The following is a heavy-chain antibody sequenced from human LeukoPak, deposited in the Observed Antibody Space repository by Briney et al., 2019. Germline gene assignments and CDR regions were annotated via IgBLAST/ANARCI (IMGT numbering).Heavy chain of an antibody. CDR2: IYYSGST. Sequence: SETLSLTCTVSGGSISSSSYYWGWIRQPPGKGLEWIGSIYYSGSTYYNPSLKSRVTISVDTSKNQFSLKLSSVTAEDTAVYYCARRQSRFDNWFDPWGQGTLVTVSS. J-gene: IGHJ5*02. CDR3: ARRQSRFDNWFDP. D-gene: IGHD3-3*01. V-gene: IGHV4-39*07. CDR1: GGSISSSSYY.